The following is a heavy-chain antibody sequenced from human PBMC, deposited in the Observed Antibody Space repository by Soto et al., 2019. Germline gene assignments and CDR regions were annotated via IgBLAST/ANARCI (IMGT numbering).Heavy chain of an antibody. Sequence: EVQLLESGGGLVQPGGSLRLSCAASGLTFSGYGMSWVRQAPGTGLEWVSAISGSGSTTYYADSVKGRFTISKDDAKNTLYLQMNSLRAEDTALYYCTTAFEHWGRGTLVTVSS. D-gene: IGHD1-1*01. CDR1: GLTFSGYG. J-gene: IGHJ4*02. CDR2: ISGSGSTT. V-gene: IGHV3-23*01. CDR3: TTAFEH.